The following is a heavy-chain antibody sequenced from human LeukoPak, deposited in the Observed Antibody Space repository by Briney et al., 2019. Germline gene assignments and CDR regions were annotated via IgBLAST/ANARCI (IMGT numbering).Heavy chain of an antibody. V-gene: IGHV3-30*18. CDR2: ISYDGSDK. CDR1: GFTFSSYG. D-gene: IGHD3-16*01. CDR3: AKDRGRRGDWYFDL. J-gene: IGHJ2*01. Sequence: GGSLGLSCAASGFTFSSYGMHWVRQAPGKGLEWVAVISYDGSDKYYADSVKGRFPISRDSSKNTLYLQMNSLRAEDTAVYYCAKDRGRRGDWYFDLWGRGTLVTVSS.